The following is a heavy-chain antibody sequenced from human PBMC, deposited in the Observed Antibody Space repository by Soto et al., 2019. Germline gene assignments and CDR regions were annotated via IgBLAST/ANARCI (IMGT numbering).Heavy chain of an antibody. V-gene: IGHV4-59*12. D-gene: IGHD2-8*01. CDR3: ARWWMYAPPFDP. CDR1: GGSISSYY. J-gene: IGHJ5*02. Sequence: SETLSLTCTVSGGSISSYYWSWIRQPPGKCLEWIGYIYHSGSTYXXPSLKSRVXISVDRSKNQFXLKLSXVTAADTAVYYCARWWMYAPPFDPWGQGTLVTVSX. CDR2: IYHSGST.